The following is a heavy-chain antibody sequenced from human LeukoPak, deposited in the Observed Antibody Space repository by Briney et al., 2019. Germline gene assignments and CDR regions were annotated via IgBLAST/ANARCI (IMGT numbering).Heavy chain of an antibody. D-gene: IGHD2-15*01. CDR3: ARIVVVVAARNGMDV. J-gene: IGHJ6*02. Sequence: SETLSLTCTVSGGSISSYYWSWIRQPPGKGLEWIGYIYYSGSTNYNPSLKSRVTISVDTSKNQFSLKLSSVTAADTAVYYCARIVVVVAARNGMDVWGQGTTVTVSS. CDR1: GGSISSYY. CDR2: IYYSGST. V-gene: IGHV4-59*01.